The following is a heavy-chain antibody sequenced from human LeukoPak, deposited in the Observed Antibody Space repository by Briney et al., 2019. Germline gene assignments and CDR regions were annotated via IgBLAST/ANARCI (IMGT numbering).Heavy chain of an antibody. CDR3: ARDDGDYSFDY. CDR2: ISSSSSNI. J-gene: IGHJ4*02. CDR1: GFTFSIYS. D-gene: IGHD4-17*01. Sequence: KPGGSLRLSCAASGFTFSIYSMSWVRQAPGKGLEWVSSISSSSSNIYYADSVKGRFTISRDNAKNSLYLQMNSVRAEDTAVYYCARDDGDYSFDYWGQGTLVTVSS. V-gene: IGHV3-21*01.